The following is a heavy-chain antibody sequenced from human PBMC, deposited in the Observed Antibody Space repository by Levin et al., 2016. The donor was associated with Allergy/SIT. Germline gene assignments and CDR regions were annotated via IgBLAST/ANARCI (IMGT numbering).Heavy chain of an antibody. V-gene: IGHV3-23*01. Sequence: GGSLDSPVQRLDSPSVTMAYTGSARSPGKGLEWVSTISDSGGRTHYADSVKGRFTISRDNFKNTLYLQMNRLRVDDTAVYYCTREERETTFDYWGQGILVTVSS. J-gene: IGHJ4*02. D-gene: IGHD1-14*01. CDR2: ISDSGGRT. CDR3: TREERETTFDY. CDR1: DSPSVTMA.